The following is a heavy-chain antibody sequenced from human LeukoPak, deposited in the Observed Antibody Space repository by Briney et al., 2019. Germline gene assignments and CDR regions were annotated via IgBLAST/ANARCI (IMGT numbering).Heavy chain of an antibody. CDR2: ISGSGVNT. CDR3: ARDTSFNYGAHAMDV. D-gene: IGHD4/OR15-4a*01. Sequence: GGSLRLSCAASGFTFDNYAMNWVRQAPEKGLEWGLGISGSGVNTYYADSVKGRFTISRDNSKNTLYPQLNSLRGEDTAIYYCARDTSFNYGAHAMDVWGQGTTVTVSS. CDR1: GFTFDNYA. J-gene: IGHJ6*02. V-gene: IGHV3-23*01.